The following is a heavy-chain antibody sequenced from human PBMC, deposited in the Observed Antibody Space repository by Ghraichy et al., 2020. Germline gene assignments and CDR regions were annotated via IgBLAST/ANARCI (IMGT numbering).Heavy chain of an antibody. CDR2: IKSDGSDS. CDR1: GFSFSRHW. Sequence: LSLTCAASGFSFSRHWMSWVRQAPGKGLEWVASIKSDGSDSVYVDSVKGRFIISRDNAKNSVSLEMNSLRVDDTAVYYCARDPYGDYKYGGTDYWGQGNLVSVSS. CDR3: ARDPYGDYKYGGTDY. D-gene: IGHD4-17*01. J-gene: IGHJ4*02. V-gene: IGHV3-7*01.